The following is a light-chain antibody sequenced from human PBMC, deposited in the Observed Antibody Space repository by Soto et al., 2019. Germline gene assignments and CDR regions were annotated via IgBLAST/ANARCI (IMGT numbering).Light chain of an antibody. CDR3: AAWDDSLNAVV. CDR1: SSNIGNNA. V-gene: IGLV1-36*01. CDR2: YDD. Sequence: QSVLTQPPSVSEAPRQRGTISCSGSSSNIGNNAVNWYQQLPGKAPKLLIYYDDLLPSGVSDRFSGSKSGTSASLAISGLQSEDDADYYCAAWDDSLNAVVFCGGTKLTVL. J-gene: IGLJ2*01.